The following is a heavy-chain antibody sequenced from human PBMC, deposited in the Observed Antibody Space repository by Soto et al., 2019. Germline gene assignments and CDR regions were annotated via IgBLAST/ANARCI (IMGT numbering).Heavy chain of an antibody. CDR1: GFSLTTTGVG. J-gene: IGHJ4*02. Sequence: QITLRESGPSLVKPTEPLTLTCTFSGFSLTTTGVGVGWIRQPPGKALEWLAVVFWDGGERYSPSLKSRVTITKDTSKDQVVFTMTNMAPADTATYYCTQVYGSGSWGWYFHSWGQGTLVTVSS. V-gene: IGHV2-5*02. D-gene: IGHD1-26*01. CDR3: TQVYGSGSWGWYFHS. CDR2: VFWDGGE.